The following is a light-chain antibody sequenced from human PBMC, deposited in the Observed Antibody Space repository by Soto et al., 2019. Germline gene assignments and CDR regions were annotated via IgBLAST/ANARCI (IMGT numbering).Light chain of an antibody. V-gene: IGKV3-15*01. CDR2: GTS. Sequence: EIVMTQSPVALSVSPGERSALSCRASQSVGRNFAWYQQRPGQAPSVLIYGTSTRATGDPARFSGSGSGTDFTLTISSLQSEDFAFYYCQQYNTWPYTFGQGTRLEIK. CDR3: QQYNTWPYT. CDR1: QSVGRN. J-gene: IGKJ2*01.